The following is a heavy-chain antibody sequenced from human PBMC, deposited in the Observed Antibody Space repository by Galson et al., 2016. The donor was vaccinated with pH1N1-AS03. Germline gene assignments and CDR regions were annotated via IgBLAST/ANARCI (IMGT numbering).Heavy chain of an antibody. CDR2: TYYRSRWSN. D-gene: IGHD1-26*01. CDR3: ARDHLGAGPAFDH. CDR1: GDSVSSNTAA. V-gene: IGHV6-1*01. Sequence: CAISGDSVSSNTAAWNWIRQSPSRGLEWLGRTYYRSRWSNDYAVFVTCRITITPDTSKNQFSLQLKFVFPEDTTIYYCARDHLGAGPAFDHWGQGTLVTVSS. J-gene: IGHJ4*02.